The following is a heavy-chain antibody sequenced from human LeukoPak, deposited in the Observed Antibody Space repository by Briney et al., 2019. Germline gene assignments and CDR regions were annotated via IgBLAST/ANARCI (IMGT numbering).Heavy chain of an antibody. V-gene: IGHV3-30*04. J-gene: IGHJ4*02. CDR3: AKGMTPYGSGSLFDY. CDR1: GFTFSSYA. D-gene: IGHD3-10*01. CDR2: RSYDGSNK. Sequence: GGSLRLSCAASGFTFSSYAMHWVRQAPGKGLEWVAVRSYDGSNKYYADSVKGRFTISRDNSKNTLYLQMNSLGAEDTAVYYCAKGMTPYGSGSLFDYWGQGTLVTVSS.